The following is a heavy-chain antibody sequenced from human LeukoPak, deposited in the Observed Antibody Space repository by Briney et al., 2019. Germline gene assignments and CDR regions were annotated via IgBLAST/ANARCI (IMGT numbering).Heavy chain of an antibody. D-gene: IGHD2-2*02. V-gene: IGHV1-18*01. J-gene: IGHJ6*03. CDR2: ISAYNGNT. CDR3: ARGGLVVPAAIPYYYYMDV. Sequence: GASVKVSCKASGYTFTSYGISWVRQAPGQGLEWMGWISAYNGNTNYAQKLQGRVTMTTDTSTSTAYMELRSLRSDDTAVYYCARGGLVVPAAIPYYYYMDVWGKGTTVTVSS. CDR1: GYTFTSYG.